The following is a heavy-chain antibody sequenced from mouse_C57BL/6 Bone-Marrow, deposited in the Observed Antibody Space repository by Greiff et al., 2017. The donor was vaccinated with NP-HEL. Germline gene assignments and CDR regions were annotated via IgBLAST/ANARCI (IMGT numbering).Heavy chain of an antibody. CDR2: ISSGSSTI. Sequence: EVKLMESGGGLVKPGGSLKLSCAASGFTFSDYGMHWVRQAPEKGLEWVAYISSGSSTIYYADTVKGRFTISRDNAKNTLFLQMTSLRSEDTAMYYCARGSTVVSPPFDYWGQGTTLTVSS. CDR1: GFTFSDYG. CDR3: ARGSTVVSPPFDY. V-gene: IGHV5-17*01. D-gene: IGHD1-1*01. J-gene: IGHJ2*01.